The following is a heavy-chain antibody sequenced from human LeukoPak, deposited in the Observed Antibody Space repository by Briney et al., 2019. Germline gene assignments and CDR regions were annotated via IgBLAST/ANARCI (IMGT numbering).Heavy chain of an antibody. V-gene: IGHV4-59*01. J-gene: IGHJ4*02. CDR2: IYYSGST. D-gene: IGHD6-19*01. CDR1: GGSISSYC. CDR3: ARDPVSSGWYYFDY. Sequence: PSETLSLTCTVSGGSISSYCWSWIRQPPGKGLEWIGYIYYSGSTNYNPSLKSRATISVDTSKNQFSLKLSSVTAADTAVYYCARDPVSSGWYYFDYWGQGTLVTVSS.